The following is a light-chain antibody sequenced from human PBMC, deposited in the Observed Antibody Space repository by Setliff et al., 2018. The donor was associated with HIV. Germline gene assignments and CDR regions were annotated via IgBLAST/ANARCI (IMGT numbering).Light chain of an antibody. V-gene: IGLV2-23*02. Sequence: ALTQPASVSGSPGQSITISCTGTSRDVGSYDLVSWYQQHPGKAPKVMIYEVSKRPSGVSNRCSGSKSGNTASLTISGLQAEDEADYYCCSYAGSSTFVFGIGTKVTVL. CDR1: SRDVGSYDL. CDR2: EVS. CDR3: CSYAGSSTFV. J-gene: IGLJ1*01.